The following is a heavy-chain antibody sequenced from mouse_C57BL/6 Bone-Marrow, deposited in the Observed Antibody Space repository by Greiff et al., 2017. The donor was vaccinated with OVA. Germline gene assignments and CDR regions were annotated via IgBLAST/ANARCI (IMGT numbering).Heavy chain of an antibody. CDR1: GFTFSSYG. D-gene: IGHD3-3*01. CDR3: AKPLWGGY. CDR2: ISSGGSYT. J-gene: IGHJ3*01. V-gene: IGHV5-6*01. Sequence: EVMLVESGGDLVKPGGSLKLSCAASGFTFSSYGMSWVRQTPDKRLEWVATISSGGSYTYYPDSVKGRFTISRDNAKNTLYLQMSSLKSEDSAMDYCAKPLWGGYWGQGTLVTVSA.